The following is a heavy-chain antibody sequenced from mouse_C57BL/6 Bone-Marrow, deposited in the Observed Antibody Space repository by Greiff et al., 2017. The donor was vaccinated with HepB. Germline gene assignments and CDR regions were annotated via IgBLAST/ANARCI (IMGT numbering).Heavy chain of an antibody. J-gene: IGHJ3*01. V-gene: IGHV5-17*01. Sequence: EVQLVESGGGLVKPGGSLKLSCAASGFTFSDYGMHWVRQAPEKGLEWVAYISSGSSTIYYADTVKGRFTISRDNAKNTLFLQMTSLRSEDTAMYYCAKLGNAWFAYWGQGTLVTVSA. CDR1: GFTFSDYG. CDR3: AKLGNAWFAY. CDR2: ISSGSSTI. D-gene: IGHD4-1*01.